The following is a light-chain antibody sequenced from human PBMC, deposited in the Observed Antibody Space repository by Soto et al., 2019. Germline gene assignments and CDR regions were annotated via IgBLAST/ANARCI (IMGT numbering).Light chain of an antibody. CDR1: QSVSSSY. V-gene: IGKV3-20*01. CDR3: QYYGTSVFI. J-gene: IGKJ4*01. CDR2: GAS. Sequence: EVGLTQSPGALSLHPGERATLTCRASQSVSSSYLAWYQQKPGQAPRLLIFGASSRATGIPDRFSGSGSGTDFTLTITRLEPEDIAVYYCQYYGTSVFIFGGGAKVDVK.